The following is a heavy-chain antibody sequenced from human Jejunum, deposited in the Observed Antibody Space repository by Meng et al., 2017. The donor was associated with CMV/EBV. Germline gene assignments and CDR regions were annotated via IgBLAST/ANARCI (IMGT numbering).Heavy chain of an antibody. V-gene: IGHV5-51*01. Sequence: YSFTTHGIAWVRQVPGKGLDWMGIIFPGDSDTRYSPSFQGQVTISVDNSLNTAYLQWSSLKASDSAIYYCARVLVGSGYYFDAFDIWGQGATVTVSS. CDR1: YSFTTHG. CDR3: ARVLVGSGYYFDAFDI. J-gene: IGHJ3*02. D-gene: IGHD3-22*01. CDR2: IFPGDSDT.